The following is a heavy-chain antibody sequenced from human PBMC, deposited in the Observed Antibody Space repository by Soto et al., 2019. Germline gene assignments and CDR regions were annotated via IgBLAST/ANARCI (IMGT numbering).Heavy chain of an antibody. CDR2: IYYSGST. V-gene: IGHV4-31*03. CDR3: ARDGNRHNCCSGGSCYPVFDY. D-gene: IGHD2-15*01. Sequence: PSETLSLTCTVSGGSISSGGYYWSWIRQHPGKGLEWIGYIYYSGSTYYNPSLKSRVTISVDTSKNQFSLKLSSVTAADTAVYYCARDGNRHNCCSGGSCYPVFDYWGQGTLVTVSS. CDR1: GGSISSGGYY. J-gene: IGHJ4*02.